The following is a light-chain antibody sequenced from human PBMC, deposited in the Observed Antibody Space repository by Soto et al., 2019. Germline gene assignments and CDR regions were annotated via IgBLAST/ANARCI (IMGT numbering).Light chain of an antibody. CDR2: GAS. V-gene: IGKV3-15*01. J-gene: IGKJ1*01. Sequence: EIVMTQSPATLSVSPGARATLSCTASQYVGSNLAWYQQQPGQAPRLLIYGASTRATGITDRISGGGSGTAFTLTISSLRSDDFAVYYCQQYRDWPQTFGQGTKVDIK. CDR1: QYVGSN. CDR3: QQYRDWPQT.